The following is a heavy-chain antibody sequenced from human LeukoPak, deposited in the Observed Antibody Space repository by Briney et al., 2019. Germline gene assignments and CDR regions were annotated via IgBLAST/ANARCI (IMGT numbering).Heavy chain of an antibody. CDR1: GGSISSGGYY. CDR2: IYNNGNT. CDR3: ARSSDSSWYEEY. D-gene: IGHD6-13*01. Sequence: SQTLSLTCAVSGGSISSGGYYWSWIRQPPGKRLEWIGYIYNNGNTNYNPSLKSRVTISVDTSKRQFSLKLTSVTAADTALYYCARSSDSSWYEEYWGQGTLVTVSS. V-gene: IGHV4-61*08. J-gene: IGHJ4*02.